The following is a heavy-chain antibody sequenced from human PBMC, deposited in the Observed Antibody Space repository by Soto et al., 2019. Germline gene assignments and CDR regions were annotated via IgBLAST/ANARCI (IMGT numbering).Heavy chain of an antibody. CDR3: AKEGVSSRWYNYYGMDV. Sequence: TSETLSLTCTVAGASVGTGYWRWIRQPPGKGLEWIGYIYYSGSTNYNPSLKSRVTISVDTSKNQFSLNMSSVTAADTAVYYCAKEGVSSRWYNYYGMDVWGQGTTVTVSS. CDR1: GASVGTGY. J-gene: IGHJ6*02. D-gene: IGHD6-13*01. V-gene: IGHV4-59*02. CDR2: IYYSGST.